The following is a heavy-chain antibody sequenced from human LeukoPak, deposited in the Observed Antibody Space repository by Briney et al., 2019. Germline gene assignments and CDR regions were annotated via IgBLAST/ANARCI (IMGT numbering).Heavy chain of an antibody. V-gene: IGHV6-1*01. Sequence: SQTLSLTCAISGDSVSSSTAAWNWIRQSPSGGLEWLGRTFYRSKWYNDYAVSVKSRITINPDTSKNQFSLHLNSVTPEDTAVYFCARDGWPAFDYWGQGTLVAVSS. J-gene: IGHJ4*02. CDR3: ARDGWPAFDY. D-gene: IGHD2-15*01. CDR1: GDSVSSSTAA. CDR2: TFYRSKWYN.